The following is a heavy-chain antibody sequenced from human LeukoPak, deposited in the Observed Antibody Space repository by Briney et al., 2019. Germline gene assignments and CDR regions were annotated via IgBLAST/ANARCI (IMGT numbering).Heavy chain of an antibody. D-gene: IGHD4-17*01. Sequence: GGSDSPSCAASTFTFSSYGMSWVRQAPGKGLEWVSAISAGADSTYYADSVQGRSTISRDNCKNTLFLQMSGLRAEDTAVYFCARGAYCDYDSWVQGTMVSVSS. V-gene: IGHV3-23*01. CDR1: TFTFSSYG. CDR3: ARGAYCDYDS. CDR2: ISAGADST. J-gene: IGHJ5*01.